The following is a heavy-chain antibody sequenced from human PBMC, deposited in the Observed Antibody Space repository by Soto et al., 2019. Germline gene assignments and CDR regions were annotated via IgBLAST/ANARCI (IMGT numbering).Heavy chain of an antibody. Sequence: GGSLRLSCAASGFTFSSYGMHWVRQAPGKGLEWVAVISYDGSNKYYADSVKGRFTISRDNSKNTLYLQMNSLRAEDTAVYYCAKEWAAGTTHCGLDYWGQGTLVTVSS. V-gene: IGHV3-30*18. D-gene: IGHD6-13*01. CDR3: AKEWAAGTTHCGLDY. CDR1: GFTFSSYG. J-gene: IGHJ4*02. CDR2: ISYDGSNK.